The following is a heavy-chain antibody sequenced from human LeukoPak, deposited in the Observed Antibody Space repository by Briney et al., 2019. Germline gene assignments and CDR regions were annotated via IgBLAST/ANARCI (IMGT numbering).Heavy chain of an antibody. D-gene: IGHD7-27*01. J-gene: IGHJ4*02. CDR2: MSPNSGDT. Sequence: ASVKVSCTASGYTFTSYDFNWVRQATGQRPEWMGWMSPNSGDTGYAQRFQDRVTMTRNTSISTAYMELSSLRSDDTAVYYCARGPPNWGYDYWGPGTLVTVSS. CDR3: ARGPPNWGYDY. CDR1: GYTFTSYD. V-gene: IGHV1-8*01.